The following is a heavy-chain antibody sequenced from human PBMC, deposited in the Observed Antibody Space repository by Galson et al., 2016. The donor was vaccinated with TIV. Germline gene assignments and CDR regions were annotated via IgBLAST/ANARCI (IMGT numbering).Heavy chain of an antibody. CDR1: GFTFSSYA. D-gene: IGHD3-10*01. J-gene: IGHJ4*02. CDR3: AKDPSGLIFACVIFDY. Sequence: SLRLSCAASGFTFSSYAMTWVRQAPGRGLEWVSGISINGGASYYADSVKGRFTISRDNAKNTLYLQMNSLRGEDTAVYYCAKDPSGLIFACVIFDYWGQGTLVTVSS. CDR2: ISINGGAS. V-gene: IGHV3-23*01.